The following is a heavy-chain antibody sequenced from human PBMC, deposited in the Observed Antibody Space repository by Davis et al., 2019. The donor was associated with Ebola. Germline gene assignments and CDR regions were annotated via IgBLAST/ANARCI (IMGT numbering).Heavy chain of an antibody. CDR1: GFTFSSYG. CDR3: ARLNYYDSSGVP. CDR2: IWYDGSNK. V-gene: IGHV3-33*01. J-gene: IGHJ5*02. Sequence: GESLKISCAASGFTFSSYGMHWVRQAPGKGLEWVAVIWYDGSNKYYADSVKGRFTISRDNSKNTLYLQMNSLRAEDTAVYYCARLNYYDSSGVPWGQGTLVTVSS. D-gene: IGHD3-22*01.